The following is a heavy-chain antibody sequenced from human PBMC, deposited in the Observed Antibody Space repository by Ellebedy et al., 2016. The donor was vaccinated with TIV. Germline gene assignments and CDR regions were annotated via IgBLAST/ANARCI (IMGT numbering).Heavy chain of an antibody. CDR1: AGTFSSYP. Sequence: AASVKVSCKASAGTFSSYPISWVRQAPGQGLEWMGRIIPILGIANYEPRFQGRFTITSDKSTSTAYMELRSLTFYDTAVYYCTRGSDSAIPQFDYWGQGTLVTVSS. V-gene: IGHV1-69*04. D-gene: IGHD2-2*02. CDR2: IIPILGIA. J-gene: IGHJ4*02. CDR3: TRGSDSAIPQFDY.